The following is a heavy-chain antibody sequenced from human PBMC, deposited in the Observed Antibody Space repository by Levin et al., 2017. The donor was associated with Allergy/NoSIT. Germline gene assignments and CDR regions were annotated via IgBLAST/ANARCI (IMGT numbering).Heavy chain of an antibody. Sequence: SETLSLTCAVYGGSFSGYYWSWIRQPPGKGLEWIGEINHSGSTNYNPSLKSRVTISVDTSKNQFSLKLSSVTAADTAVYYCARGQRKSGWYQHWGQGTLVTVSS. D-gene: IGHD6-19*01. J-gene: IGHJ1*01. V-gene: IGHV4-34*01. CDR1: GGSFSGYY. CDR2: INHSGST. CDR3: ARGQRKSGWYQH.